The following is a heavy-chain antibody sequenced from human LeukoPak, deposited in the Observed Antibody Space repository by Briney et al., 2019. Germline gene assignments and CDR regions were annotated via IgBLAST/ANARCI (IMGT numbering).Heavy chain of an antibody. D-gene: IGHD2-2*01. CDR2: INHSGST. J-gene: IGHJ6*03. V-gene: IGHV4-34*01. CDR1: GGSFSGDF. CDR3: ARGRTGYQLLPTKKDYSYYYVDV. Sequence: SETLSLTCAVYGGSFSGDFWSWICQSPGKGLEWIGEINHSGSTNYNPSLKSRVTISVDTSKNQFSLKLRSVTAADRAVYYCARGRTGYQLLPTKKDYSYYYVDVWDKGTTVTVSS.